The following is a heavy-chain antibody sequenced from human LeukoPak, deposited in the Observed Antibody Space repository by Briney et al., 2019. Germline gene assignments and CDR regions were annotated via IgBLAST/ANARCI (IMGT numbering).Heavy chain of an antibody. CDR2: IKQDGSEK. Sequence: GGSLRLSCATSGFTFSTYWMSWVRQARGKGLEWVANIKQDGSEKYYADSVTGRFTLSRNNAKNLLYLQMNSLRAEDTAVYYCANGDGFDYWGQGTLVTVCS. CDR1: GFTFSTYW. J-gene: IGHJ4*02. V-gene: IGHV3-7*01. CDR3: ANGDGFDY. D-gene: IGHD5-24*01.